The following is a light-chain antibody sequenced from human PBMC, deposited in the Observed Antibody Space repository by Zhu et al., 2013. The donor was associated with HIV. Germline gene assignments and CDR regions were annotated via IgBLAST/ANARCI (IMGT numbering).Light chain of an antibody. Sequence: DIQMTQSPSTLSASVGDRVTITCRASQTISTWLAWYQQKPGKTPKLLIYDVSSLESGVPSRFSGSGSGTDFSLTISRLEPEDFAVYYCQQYGRSPPYTFGQGTKLEIK. CDR1: QTISTW. CDR2: DVS. V-gene: IGKV1-5*01. CDR3: QQYGRSPPYT. J-gene: IGKJ2*01.